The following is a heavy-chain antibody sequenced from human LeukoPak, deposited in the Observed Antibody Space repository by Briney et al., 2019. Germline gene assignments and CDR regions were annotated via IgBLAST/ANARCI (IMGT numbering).Heavy chain of an antibody. Sequence: PSETLSLTCTVSGGSISSYYWSWIRQTAGKGLEGIGRIYLRGTTNYNPSLKSRVTMSVDTSKNQFSLKLSSVTAADTAVYYCARQGRFGLYYYYYYYMDVWGKGTTVTISS. CDR1: GGSISSYY. CDR3: ARQGRFGLYYYYYYYMDV. J-gene: IGHJ6*03. V-gene: IGHV4-4*07. CDR2: IYLRGTT. D-gene: IGHD3-10*01.